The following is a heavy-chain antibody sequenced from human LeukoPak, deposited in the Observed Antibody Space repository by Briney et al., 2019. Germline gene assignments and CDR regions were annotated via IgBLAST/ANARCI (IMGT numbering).Heavy chain of an antibody. CDR2: ISSSGSTI. D-gene: IGHD3-10*01. CDR1: GFTFTSYE. CDR3: VSHRGSGPY. V-gene: IGHV3-48*03. J-gene: IGHJ4*02. Sequence: PGGSLRLPCAASGFTFTSYEMNWVRQAPGKGLEWVSYISSSGSTIYYADSVKGRFTISRDNAKNSLYLQMNSLRAEDTALYYCVSHRGSGPYWGQGTLVTVSS.